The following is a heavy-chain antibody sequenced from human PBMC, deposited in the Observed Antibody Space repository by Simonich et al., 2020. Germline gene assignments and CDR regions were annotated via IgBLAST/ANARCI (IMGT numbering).Heavy chain of an antibody. J-gene: IGHJ4*02. Sequence: EVQLFESGGGLVQPGGSLRLSCAASGFTFSSYAMSLVLQTPGKGLGWVSGISGRGGSTYSADSVKGRFTISSDNSKNTLYLQMNSLRAEDTAVYYCAKRSGVSITGTFDYWGQGTLVTVSS. V-gene: IGHV3-23*01. D-gene: IGHD1-7*01. CDR2: ISGRGGST. CDR3: AKRSGVSITGTFDY. CDR1: GFTFSSYA.